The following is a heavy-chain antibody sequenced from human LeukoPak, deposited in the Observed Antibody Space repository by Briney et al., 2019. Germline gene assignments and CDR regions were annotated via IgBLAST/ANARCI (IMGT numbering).Heavy chain of an antibody. Sequence: SETLSLTCTVSGGSISSYYWSWIRQPPGKGLEWIGYIYYSGSTNYNPSLKSRVTISVDTSKNQFSLKLSSVTAADTAVYYCARDSTQWLAHWYFDLWGRGTLVTVSS. CDR1: GGSISSYY. CDR2: IYYSGST. D-gene: IGHD6-19*01. J-gene: IGHJ2*01. CDR3: ARDSTQWLAHWYFDL. V-gene: IGHV4-59*01.